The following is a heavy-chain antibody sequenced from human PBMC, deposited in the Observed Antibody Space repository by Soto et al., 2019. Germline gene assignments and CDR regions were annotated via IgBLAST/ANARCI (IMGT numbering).Heavy chain of an antibody. D-gene: IGHD5-18*01. V-gene: IGHV3-74*01. J-gene: IGHJ2*01. Sequence: GSLRLSCAASGFTFSSYWMHWVRQAPGKGLVWVSRINSDGSSTTYADSVKGRFTISRDNSKNTLYLQMNSLRAEDTAVYYCARDPLWGTAMVLWYFDLWGRGTLVTVSS. CDR2: INSDGSST. CDR3: ARDPLWGTAMVLWYFDL. CDR1: GFTFSSYW.